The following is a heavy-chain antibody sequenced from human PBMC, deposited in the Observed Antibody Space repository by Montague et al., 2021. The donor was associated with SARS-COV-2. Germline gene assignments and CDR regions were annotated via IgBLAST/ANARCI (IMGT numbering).Heavy chain of an antibody. D-gene: IGHD3-10*01. CDR2: IYQSGTT. V-gene: IGHV4-30-2*01. CDR1: GASISNGGYT. Sequence: TLSLTCAVSGASISNGGYTWSWIRRPPGKGLEWIGYIYQSGTTRYKPSLKSRVTMSVDKYKNQFSLQLTSVIAADTAIYFCARSMIRGGLNWFDPWGQGTLVTVSS. J-gene: IGHJ5*02. CDR3: ARSMIRGGLNWFDP.